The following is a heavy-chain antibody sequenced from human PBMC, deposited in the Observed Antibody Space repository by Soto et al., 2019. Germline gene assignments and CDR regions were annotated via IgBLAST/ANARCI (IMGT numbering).Heavy chain of an antibody. J-gene: IGHJ6*02. Sequence: SETLSLPCTLSCGSLSGGGYHPSCVRQHPGKGLEWIVYIYYSGSTYYNPSLKSRVIISLDTSKNQFSLKLSSVTAADTAVYYCARGTEAAFYNYGMDVWGQGTTVTVSS. CDR1: CGSLSGGGYH. CDR2: IYYSGST. D-gene: IGHD1-1*01. CDR3: ARGTEAAFYNYGMDV. V-gene: IGHV4-31*03.